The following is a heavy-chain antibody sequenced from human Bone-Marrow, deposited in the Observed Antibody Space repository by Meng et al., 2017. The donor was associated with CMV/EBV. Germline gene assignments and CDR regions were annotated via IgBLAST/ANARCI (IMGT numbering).Heavy chain of an antibody. D-gene: IGHD2-15*01. CDR2: IIPILGIA. CDR1: GGTFSSYT. J-gene: IGHJ5*02. CDR3: ARDSDIVVVVAASVVFPVPFDP. Sequence: SVKVSCKASGGTFSSYTISWVRQAPGQGLEWMGRIIPILGIANYAQKFQGRVTITADKSTSTAYMELRSLRSEDTAVYYCARDSDIVVVVAASVVFPVPFDPWGQGTLVTVSS. V-gene: IGHV1-69*04.